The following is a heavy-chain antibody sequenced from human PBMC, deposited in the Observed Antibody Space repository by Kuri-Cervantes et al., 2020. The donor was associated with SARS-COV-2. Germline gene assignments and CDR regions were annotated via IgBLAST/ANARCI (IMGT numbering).Heavy chain of an antibody. CDR2: ISAYNGNT. CDR3: ARGPYGDYDRDRYFDL. J-gene: IGHJ2*01. Sequence: ASVKVSCKASGGTFSSYAISWVRQAPGQGLEWMGWISAYNGNTNYAQKLQGRVTMTTDTSTSTAYMELRSLRSDDTAVYYCARGPYGDYDRDRYFDLWGRGTLVTVSS. CDR1: GGTFSSYA. V-gene: IGHV1-18*01. D-gene: IGHD4-17*01.